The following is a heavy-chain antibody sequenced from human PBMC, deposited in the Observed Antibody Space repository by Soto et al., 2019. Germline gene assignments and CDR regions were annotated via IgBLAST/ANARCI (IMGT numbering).Heavy chain of an antibody. CDR3: AREVTVASYSFDF. D-gene: IGHD5-12*01. J-gene: IGHJ4*02. Sequence: SVKVSCKASGGTFNNYALSWVRQAPGQGLEWMGGIIPIFGSANYAQKFQGRVTITADDSTSTAYMELSSLRPDDTALYYCAREVTVASYSFDFWGQGTRVTVSS. CDR2: IIPIFGSA. V-gene: IGHV1-69*13. CDR1: GGTFNNYA.